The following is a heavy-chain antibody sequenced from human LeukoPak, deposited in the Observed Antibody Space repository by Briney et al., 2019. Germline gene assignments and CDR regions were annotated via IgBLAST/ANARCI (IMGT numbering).Heavy chain of an antibody. CDR3: AKGRGDGYNWRFDY. Sequence: GGSLRLSCAASGFIFSNYGMSWVRQAPGKGLEWVSGVSGSGGSTYYADSVKGRFTISRDNSKNTLYLQMSSLRAEDTAEYYCAKGRGDGYNWRFDYWGQGTLVTVSS. D-gene: IGHD5-24*01. J-gene: IGHJ4*02. CDR2: VSGSGGST. CDR1: GFIFSNYG. V-gene: IGHV3-23*01.